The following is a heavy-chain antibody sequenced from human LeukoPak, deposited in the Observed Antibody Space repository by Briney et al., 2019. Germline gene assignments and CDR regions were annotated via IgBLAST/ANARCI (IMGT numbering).Heavy chain of an antibody. J-gene: IGHJ4*02. CDR2: IYTSGST. V-gene: IGHV4-61*02. D-gene: IGHD6-13*01. CDR1: GGSISSGSYY. CDR3: AREQGSSWYEWDY. Sequence: SQTLSLTCTVSGGSISSGSYYWSWIRQPAGKGPEWIGRIYTSGSTNYNPSLKSRVTISVDTSKNQFSLKLSSVTPEDTAVYYCAREQGSSWYEWDYWGQGTLVTVSS.